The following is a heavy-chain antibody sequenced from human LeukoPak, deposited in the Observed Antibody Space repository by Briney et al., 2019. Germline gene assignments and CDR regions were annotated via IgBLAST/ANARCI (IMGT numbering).Heavy chain of an antibody. Sequence: SETLSLTCAVSGFSITTGCFWGWIRQPPGKGLDWIGGIYHTGETHYNPSLKSRVTISVDTSKNEFSLKVNSVTAADTAVYYCARGGGSSSWSPIDYWGQGTLVTVSS. CDR3: ARGGGSSSWSPIDY. V-gene: IGHV4-38-2*01. J-gene: IGHJ4*02. CDR2: IYHTGET. D-gene: IGHD6-13*01. CDR1: GFSITTGCF.